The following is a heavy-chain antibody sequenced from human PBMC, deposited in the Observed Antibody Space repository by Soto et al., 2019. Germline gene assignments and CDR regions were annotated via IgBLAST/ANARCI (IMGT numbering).Heavy chain of an antibody. CDR3: ARQNYYSGMDV. CDR1: GYTFTSYF. CDR2: ISAYNGNT. J-gene: IGHJ6*02. V-gene: IGHV1-18*01. Sequence: GASVKVSCKASGYTFTSYFITWVRQAPGQGLEWMGWISAYNGNTNYAQMLQGRVTMTTDTSTATAYMEMTSLRSDDTAVYYCARQNYYSGMDVWGQGTTVTVS.